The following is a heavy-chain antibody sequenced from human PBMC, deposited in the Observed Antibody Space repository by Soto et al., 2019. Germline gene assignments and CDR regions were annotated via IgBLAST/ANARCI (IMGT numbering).Heavy chain of an antibody. Sequence: EVQLVESGGGLVQPGGSLRLSCAASGFTFSSYDMHWVRQATGKGLEWVSAIGTAGDTYYPGSVKGRFTISRENAKNSLYLQKNSLRAGDTAVYYCARAPLGGRYMDVWGKGTTVTVSS. CDR3: ARAPLGGRYMDV. D-gene: IGHD1-26*01. CDR2: IGTAGDT. CDR1: GFTFSSYD. J-gene: IGHJ6*03. V-gene: IGHV3-13*01.